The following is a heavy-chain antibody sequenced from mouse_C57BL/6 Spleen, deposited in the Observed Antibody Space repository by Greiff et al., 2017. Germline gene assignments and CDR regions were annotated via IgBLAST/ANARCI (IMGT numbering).Heavy chain of an antibody. CDR3: ARGVGVTVVARDY. CDR2: INPYNGGT. Sequence: EVQLQQSGPVLVKPGASVKMSCKASGYTFTDYYMNWVKQSHGKSLEWIGVINPYNGGTSYNQKFKGKATLTVDKSSSTAYMELNSLTSEDSAVYYCARGVGVTVVARDYWGQGTTLTVSS. J-gene: IGHJ2*01. CDR1: GYTFTDYY. V-gene: IGHV1-19*01. D-gene: IGHD1-1*01.